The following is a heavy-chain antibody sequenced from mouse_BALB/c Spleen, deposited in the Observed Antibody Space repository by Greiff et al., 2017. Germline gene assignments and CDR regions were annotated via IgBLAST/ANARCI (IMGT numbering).Heavy chain of an antibody. CDR3: ARDGSYTLAY. D-gene: IGHD1-1*02. J-gene: IGHJ3*01. CDR2: IDPANGNT. V-gene: IGHV14-3*02. Sequence: VQLQQSGAELVKPGASVKLSCKASGYTFTDSNMHWVKQRPEQGLEWIGSIDPANGNTNYNPKFKGKATMTADTSSSTAYLQLSSLTSEDAAVYYCARDGSYTLAYWGQGTLVTVSA. CDR1: GYTFTDSN.